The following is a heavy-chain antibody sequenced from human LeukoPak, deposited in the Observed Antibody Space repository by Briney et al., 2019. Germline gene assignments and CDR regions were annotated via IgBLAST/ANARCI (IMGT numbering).Heavy chain of an antibody. CDR3: AREWRGAFDY. D-gene: IGHD4-17*01. V-gene: IGHV3-48*01. J-gene: IGHJ4*02. CDR2: ISSSSGTI. Sequence: PGGSLTLSCATSGFTFSTYTMNWVRQAPGKGLEWVSYISSSSGTIYYADSVKGRFTISRDNAKNSLYLQMNSLRAEDTAVYYCAREWRGAFDYWGQGTLVTVSS. CDR1: GFTFSTYT.